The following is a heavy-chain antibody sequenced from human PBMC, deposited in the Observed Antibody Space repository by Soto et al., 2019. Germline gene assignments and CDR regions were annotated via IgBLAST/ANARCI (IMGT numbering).Heavy chain of an antibody. CDR3: ARAWRYCSGGSCYYYYMDV. D-gene: IGHD2-15*01. V-gene: IGHV4-34*01. CDR1: GGSFSGYC. CDR2: INHSGST. Sequence: PSETLSLTCAVYGGSFSGYCWSWIRQPPGKGLEWIGEINHSGSTNYNPSLKSRVTISVDTSKNQFSLKLSSVTAADTAVYYCARAWRYCSGGSCYYYYMDVWGKGTTVTVSS. J-gene: IGHJ6*03.